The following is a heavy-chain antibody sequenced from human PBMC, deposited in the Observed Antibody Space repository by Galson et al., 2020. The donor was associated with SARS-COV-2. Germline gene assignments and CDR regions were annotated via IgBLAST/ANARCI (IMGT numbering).Heavy chain of an antibody. J-gene: IGHJ5*02. CDR1: TFNVRSNF. D-gene: IGHD1-26*01. CDR2: IHIGDTT. CDR3: AREGFSGSYDRGFDP. V-gene: IGHV3-66*02. Sequence: GGSLRLSCAASTFNVRSNFMTWVRQAPGKGLEWVSTIHIGDTTDYADSVRGRFTVSRDNSKNTVYLQMNSLKVEDTAVYYCAREGFSGSYDRGFDPWGLGTLVTVSS.